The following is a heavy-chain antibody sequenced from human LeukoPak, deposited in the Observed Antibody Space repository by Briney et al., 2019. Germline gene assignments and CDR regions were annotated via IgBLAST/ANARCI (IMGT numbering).Heavy chain of an antibody. CDR1: GYSISSGYY. Sequence: SETLFLTCAVSGYSISSGYYWGWIRQPPGKGLEWIGSIYHSGSTYYNPSLKSRVTISVDTSKNQFSLKLSSVTAADTAVYYCARQDFWSGYYNDYWGQGTLVTVSS. V-gene: IGHV4-38-2*01. J-gene: IGHJ4*02. CDR2: IYHSGST. D-gene: IGHD3-3*01. CDR3: ARQDFWSGYYNDY.